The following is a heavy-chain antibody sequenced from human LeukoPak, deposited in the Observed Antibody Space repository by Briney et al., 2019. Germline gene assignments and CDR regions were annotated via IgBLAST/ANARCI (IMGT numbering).Heavy chain of an antibody. D-gene: IGHD6-13*01. J-gene: IGHJ4*02. CDR2: IYYSGST. CDR3: ARDVSSSWYDY. CDR1: GVSVTSSSYY. Sequence: SETLSLTCTVSGVSVTSSSYYWSWIRQPPGKGLEWIGSIYYSGSTYYNPSLKSRVTISVDTSKNQFSLKLSSVTAADTAVYYCARDVSSSWYDYWGQGTLVTVSS. V-gene: IGHV4-39*07.